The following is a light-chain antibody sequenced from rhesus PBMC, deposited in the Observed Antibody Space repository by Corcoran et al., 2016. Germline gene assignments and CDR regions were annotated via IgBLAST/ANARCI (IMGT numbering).Light chain of an antibody. CDR2: DAS. J-gene: IGKJ3*01. V-gene: IGKV1-25*01. CDR3: QQHNSYPFT. CDR1: QGISKY. Sequence: DIQMTQSPSSLSVSMGDTVTITCQASQGISKYLAWYQQKPGKAPKLMNYDASTLQSGVPSRFSGNGSGTAITLTISNLRTEDFATSYWQQHNSYPFTFGPGTKLDIK.